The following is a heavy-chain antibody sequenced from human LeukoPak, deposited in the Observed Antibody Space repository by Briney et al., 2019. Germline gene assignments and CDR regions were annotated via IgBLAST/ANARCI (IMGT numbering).Heavy chain of an antibody. CDR1: GYTFTSYG. CDR2: ISAYNGNT. V-gene: IGHV1-18*01. CDR3: ASGYEAGNDAFDI. J-gene: IGHJ3*02. D-gene: IGHD6-19*01. Sequence: EASVKVSCKASGYTFTSYGIRWVRQAPGQGLEWMGWISAYNGNTNYAQKLQGRVTMTTDTSTSTAYMELRSLRSDDTAVYYCASGYEAGNDAFDIWGQGTMVTVSS.